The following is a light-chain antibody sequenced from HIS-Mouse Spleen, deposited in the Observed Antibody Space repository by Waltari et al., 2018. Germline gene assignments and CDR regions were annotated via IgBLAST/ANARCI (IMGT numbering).Light chain of an antibody. CDR3: QQLNSYPIT. CDR1: HGISSY. V-gene: IGKV1-9*01. CDR2: AAS. J-gene: IGKJ5*01. Sequence: DIQLTQSPSFLSASGGDRVTITCRASHGISSYFAWYQQKPGKAPKLLIYAASTLQSGVPSRFSGSGSGTEFTLTISSLQPEDFATFYCQQLNSYPITFGQGTRLEIK.